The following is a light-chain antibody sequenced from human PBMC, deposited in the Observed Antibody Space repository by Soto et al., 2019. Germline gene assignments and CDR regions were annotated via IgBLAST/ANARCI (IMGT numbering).Light chain of an antibody. V-gene: IGKV3-15*01. CDR1: QGIGTN. CDR2: AAS. Sequence: EIVVTQSPGTLSVSPGERATLSCRASQGIGTNLAWYQQRPGQAPRLLMYAASSRATDIPARFTGRGSGTEFTLTISSLQSEDFAVYFCQQYNNWPLYTFGQGTKLEI. CDR3: QQYNNWPLYT. J-gene: IGKJ2*01.